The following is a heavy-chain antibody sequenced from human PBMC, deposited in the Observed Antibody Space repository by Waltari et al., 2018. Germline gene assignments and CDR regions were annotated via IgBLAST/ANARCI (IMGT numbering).Heavy chain of an antibody. D-gene: IGHD3-22*01. CDR2: IYTSGST. V-gene: IGHV4-4*07. CDR3: ASATYDSTDGAFDI. CDR1: GGSISSYY. J-gene: IGHJ3*02. Sequence: QVQLQESGPGLVKPSETLSLTCTVSGGSISSYYWSWIRQPAGKGLEWIGRIYTSGSTNYNPALKSRVTMSVETSKNQFSLKLSSVTAADTAVYYCASATYDSTDGAFDIWGQGTMVTVSS.